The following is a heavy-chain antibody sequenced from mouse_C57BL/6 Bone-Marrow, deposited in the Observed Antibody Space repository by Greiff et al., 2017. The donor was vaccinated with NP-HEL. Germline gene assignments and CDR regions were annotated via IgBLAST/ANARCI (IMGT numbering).Heavy chain of an antibody. V-gene: IGHV1-80*01. D-gene: IGHD1-1*01. J-gene: IGHJ1*03. CDR2: IYPGDGDT. CDR1: GYAFSSYW. CDR3: ARRGSSSWYFDV. Sequence: VKLQQSGAELVKPGASVKISCKASGYAFSSYWMNWVKQRPGKGLEWIGQIYPGDGDTNYNGKFKGKATLTADKSSSTAYMQLSSLTSEDSAVYFCARRGSSSWYFDVWGTGTTVTVSS.